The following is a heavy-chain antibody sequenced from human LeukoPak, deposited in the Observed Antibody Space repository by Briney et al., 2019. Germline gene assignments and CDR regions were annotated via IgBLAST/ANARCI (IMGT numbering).Heavy chain of an antibody. CDR1: GFTFSSYS. D-gene: IGHD3-10*01. CDR2: ISSSSSYI. V-gene: IGHV3-21*01. Sequence: GGSLRFSCAASGFTFSSYSMNWVRQAPGKGLEWVSSISSSSSYIYYADSVKGRFTISRDNAKNSLYLQMNSLRAEDTAVYYCARDNDYGSGSYYEDYWGQGTLVTVSS. J-gene: IGHJ4*02. CDR3: ARDNDYGSGSYYEDY.